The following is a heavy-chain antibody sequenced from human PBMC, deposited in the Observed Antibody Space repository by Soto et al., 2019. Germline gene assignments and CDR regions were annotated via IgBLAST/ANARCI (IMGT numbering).Heavy chain of an antibody. J-gene: IGHJ4*02. Sequence: QVQLAESGGGVVQPGRSLRLSCAASGFTFSNYAMHWVRQAPGKGLEWVAVISYDGSNKYYADSVKGRFTISRDNSKNTLYLQMNSLRAEDTAVYYCARAPTTVTTAYYFDYWGQGTLVTVSS. CDR3: ARAPTTVTTAYYFDY. CDR2: ISYDGSNK. D-gene: IGHD4-17*01. V-gene: IGHV3-30-3*01. CDR1: GFTFSNYA.